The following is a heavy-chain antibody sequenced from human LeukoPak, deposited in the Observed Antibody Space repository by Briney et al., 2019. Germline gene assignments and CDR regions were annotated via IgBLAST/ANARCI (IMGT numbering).Heavy chain of an antibody. D-gene: IGHD4-17*01. CDR1: GLTFDDYA. CDR2: IGGSGADT. V-gene: IGHV3-23*01. CDR3: ARENATTVLSIDY. J-gene: IGHJ4*02. Sequence: GGSLRLSCAASGLTFDDYAMHWVRQAPGKGLEWVSAIGGSGADTYYADSVKGRFTISRDNSRNTLFLQVNSLGAEDTAIYYCARENATTVLSIDYWGQGTLVTVSS.